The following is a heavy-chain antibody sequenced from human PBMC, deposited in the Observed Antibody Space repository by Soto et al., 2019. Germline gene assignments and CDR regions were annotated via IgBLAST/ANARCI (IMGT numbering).Heavy chain of an antibody. CDR3: AKGGISIGYFTVDY. D-gene: IGHD3-3*01. CDR1: GGSFGNSA. Sequence: SVKVSCKASGGSFGNSAINWVRQTPGQGLEWLGGFIPVYRTLNYAQKFQGRVTITADESTGTAYMTLSSLASDDTAVYYCAKGGISIGYFTVDYWREGTRVTV. V-gene: IGHV1-69*13. CDR2: FIPVYRTL. J-gene: IGHJ4*02.